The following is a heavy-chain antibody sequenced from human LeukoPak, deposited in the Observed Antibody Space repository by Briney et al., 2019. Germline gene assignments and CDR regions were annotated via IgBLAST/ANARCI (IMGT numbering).Heavy chain of an antibody. CDR2: IYYSGST. V-gene: IGHV4-61*05. Sequence: SETLSLTCTVSGGSISSSSYYWGWIRQPPGKGLEWIGYIYYSGSTNYNPSLKSRVTISVDTSKNQFSLKLSSVTAADTAVYYCARLHRGVGFDYWGQGTLVTVSS. J-gene: IGHJ4*02. CDR3: ARLHRGVGFDY. CDR1: GGSISSSSYY. D-gene: IGHD3-10*01.